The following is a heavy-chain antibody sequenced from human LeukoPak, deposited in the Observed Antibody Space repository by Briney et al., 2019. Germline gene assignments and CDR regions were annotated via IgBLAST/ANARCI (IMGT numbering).Heavy chain of an antibody. Sequence: ASVNVSCKASGYTFTGYYMHWVRQAPGQGLEWMGWINPNSGGTNYGQKLQGRVTMTRDTSITTAYMELSRMRSDATAVYYCASQIGSGSYFKPKYYFDYWGQGTLVTVSS. CDR1: GYTFTGYY. CDR3: ASQIGSGSYFKPKYYFDY. D-gene: IGHD3-10*01. CDR2: INPNSGGT. J-gene: IGHJ4*02. V-gene: IGHV1-2*02.